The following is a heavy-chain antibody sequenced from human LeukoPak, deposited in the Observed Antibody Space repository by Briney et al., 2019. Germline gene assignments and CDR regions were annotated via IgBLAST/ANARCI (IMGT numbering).Heavy chain of an antibody. Sequence: SQTLSLTCTVSGGSISSGGYYWSWIRRHPGKGLEWIGYIYYSGSTYYNPSLKSRVTVSVDTSKNQFSLKLSSVTAADTAVYYCARDRVVRGVIHDAFDIWGQGTMVTVSS. CDR1: GGSISSGGYY. CDR3: ARDRVVRGVIHDAFDI. CDR2: IYYSGST. J-gene: IGHJ3*02. D-gene: IGHD3-10*01. V-gene: IGHV4-31*03.